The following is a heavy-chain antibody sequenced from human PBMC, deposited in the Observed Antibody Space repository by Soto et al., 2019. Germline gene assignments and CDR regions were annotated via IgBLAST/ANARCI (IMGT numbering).Heavy chain of an antibody. V-gene: IGHV3-48*01. J-gene: IGHJ4*02. CDR2: IRGSGTTT. D-gene: IGHD2-15*01. Sequence: EVQLVESGGGLVQPGGSLRLSCEASGFTFSTYSMNWVRQAPGKGLEWVSYIRGSGTTTHYADSVKGRFTISRDNVKNSLDLQMNRLRVEDTAVNYCARDPHSLDYWGQGILVTVSS. CDR1: GFTFSTYS. CDR3: ARDPHSLDY.